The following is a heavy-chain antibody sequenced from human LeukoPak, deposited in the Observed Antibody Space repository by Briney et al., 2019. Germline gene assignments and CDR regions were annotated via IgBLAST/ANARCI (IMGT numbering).Heavy chain of an antibody. J-gene: IGHJ4*02. V-gene: IGHV6-1*01. CDR1: GDSVSSNSAA. CDR2: TYHRSKWYN. Sequence: SQTLSLTCAISGDSVSSNSAAWNWIRQSPSRGLEWLGRTYHRSKWYNNYAVSVKSRITITPDTSKNQFSLQLKSVTPENTAVYYCARGENYYGSGSCPPGYWGQGTLVTVSS. CDR3: ARGENYYGSGSCPPGY. D-gene: IGHD3-10*01.